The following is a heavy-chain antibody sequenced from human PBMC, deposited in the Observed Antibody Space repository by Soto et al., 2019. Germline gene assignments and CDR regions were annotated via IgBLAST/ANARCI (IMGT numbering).Heavy chain of an antibody. CDR3: ALGGRIVTTIRRALDY. D-gene: IGHD5-12*01. V-gene: IGHV3-9*01. Sequence: EVHLVESGGGLVQPGRSLRLSCVDSGFTFDDYAAHWVRQGPGKGLEWVSGISWNGDTIEYAYYVKGRFTISRDNAKNSLYLQMNSLRAEDTAFYYGALGGRIVTTIRRALDYWGQGTLVTVSP. CDR2: ISWNGDTI. J-gene: IGHJ4*02. CDR1: GFTFDDYA.